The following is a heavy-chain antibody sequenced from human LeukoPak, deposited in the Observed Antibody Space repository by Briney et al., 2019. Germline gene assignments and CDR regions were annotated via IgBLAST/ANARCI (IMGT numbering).Heavy chain of an antibody. CDR2: ISYDGSNK. CDR1: GFTFSNYV. D-gene: IGHD1-26*01. Sequence: GGSLRLSCVASGFTFSNYVMSWVRQAPGKGLEWVAVISYDGSNKYYADSVKGRFTISRDNSKNTLYLQMNSLRAEDTAVYYCAKGLMELEDYWGQGTLVTVSS. CDR3: AKGLMELEDY. J-gene: IGHJ4*02. V-gene: IGHV3-30*18.